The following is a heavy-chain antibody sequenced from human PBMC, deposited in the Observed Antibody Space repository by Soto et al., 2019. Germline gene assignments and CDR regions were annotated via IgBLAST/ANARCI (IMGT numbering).Heavy chain of an antibody. CDR2: IYPGDSDT. D-gene: IGHD6-13*01. CDR1: GYCFTSNC. V-gene: IGHV5-51*01. Sequence: PREPLKISCKGSGYCFTSNCIGWVRQMPGNGLEWMGVIYPGDSDTRYSPSFQGQVAISADKSINTAYLQWSSLKASDTAMYYCARHSGLAEDGTDWGQGTLVTVSS. J-gene: IGHJ1*01. CDR3: ARHSGLAEDGTD.